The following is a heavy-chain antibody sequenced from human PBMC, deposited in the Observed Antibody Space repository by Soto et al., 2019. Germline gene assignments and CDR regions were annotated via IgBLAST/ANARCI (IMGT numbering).Heavy chain of an antibody. V-gene: IGHV1-46*03. CDR2: INPSGGST. D-gene: IGHD2-2*01. CDR1: GYTFTSYY. Sequence: ASVKVSCKASGYTFTSYYMHWVRQAPGQGLEWMGIINPSGGSTSYAQKFQGRVTMTRDTSTSTVYMELSSLRSEDMAVYYCAYLGYCSSTSCYRALGYWGQGTLVTVSS. CDR3: AYLGYCSSTSCYRALGY. J-gene: IGHJ4*02.